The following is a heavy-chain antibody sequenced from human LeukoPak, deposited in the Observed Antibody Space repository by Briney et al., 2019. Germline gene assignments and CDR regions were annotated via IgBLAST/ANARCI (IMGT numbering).Heavy chain of an antibody. V-gene: IGHV3-23*01. CDR2: ISDSGGST. CDR3: AKGSRTSCYSGLDN. J-gene: IGHJ4*02. Sequence: GGTLRLSCAASGFTFSSYAMSWVRQAPGKGLEWVSVISDSGGSTYYADSVKGRFTISRDNSKNTLYLQMNSLRAKDTAVYYCAKGSRTSCYSGLDNWGQGTLVTVSS. D-gene: IGHD2-2*01. CDR1: GFTFSSYA.